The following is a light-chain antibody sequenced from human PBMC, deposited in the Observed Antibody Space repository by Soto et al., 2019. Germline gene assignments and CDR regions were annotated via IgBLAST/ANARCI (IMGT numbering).Light chain of an antibody. CDR3: QLVHNWPLT. Sequence: EIVMTQSPATLSLSPGERAALSCRASQSINSELAWYQQKPGQPPRLLIYGASTRATGVPARFTGSESGSEFALTISGLQSEDFAVYYCQLVHNWPLTFGQGTRLEI. J-gene: IGKJ2*01. CDR1: QSINSE. CDR2: GAS. V-gene: IGKV3-15*01.